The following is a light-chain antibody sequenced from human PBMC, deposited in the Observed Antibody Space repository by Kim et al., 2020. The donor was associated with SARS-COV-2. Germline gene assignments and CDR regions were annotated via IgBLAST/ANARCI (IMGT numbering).Light chain of an antibody. V-gene: IGKV6D-21*02. CDR1: ETMGSS. CDR3: HQSHSLPYT. CDR2: YTS. Sequence: SGSPGEKVTITCRASETMGSSLHWYQLKPDQSPKLLIKYTSQSISGVPSRFSGSGSGTDFTLTINSLEAEDAAAYYCHQSHSLPYTFGRGTKLEI. J-gene: IGKJ2*01.